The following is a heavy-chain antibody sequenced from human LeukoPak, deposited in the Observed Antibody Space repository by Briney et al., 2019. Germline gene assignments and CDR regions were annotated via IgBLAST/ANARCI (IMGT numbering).Heavy chain of an antibody. CDR1: GYTFSSYG. Sequence: ASVKVSCKTSGYTFSSYGITWVREAPGQGLEWMGWISAYGHTKLARNLQARVTVTIVTSTTTAYMELRSLSSDDTAVYFCARETASGYLGFDFWGQGTLITVSS. D-gene: IGHD3-3*01. CDR2: ISAYGHT. V-gene: IGHV1-18*01. CDR3: ARETASGYLGFDF. J-gene: IGHJ4*02.